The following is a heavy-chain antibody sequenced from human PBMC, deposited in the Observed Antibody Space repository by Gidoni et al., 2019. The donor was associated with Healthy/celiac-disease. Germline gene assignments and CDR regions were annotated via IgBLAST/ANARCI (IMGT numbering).Heavy chain of an antibody. J-gene: IGHJ3*02. D-gene: IGHD6-13*01. CDR2: ISSSSSYT. CDR1: GFTFSDYY. V-gene: IGHV3-11*06. Sequence: QVQLVESGGGLVKPGGSLRLSCAASGFTFSDYYMSWIRQAPGKGLEWVSYISSSSSYTNYADSVKGRFTISRDNAKNSLYLQMNSLRAEDTAVYYCAREVAAAGNDAFDIWGQGTMVTVSS. CDR3: AREVAAAGNDAFDI.